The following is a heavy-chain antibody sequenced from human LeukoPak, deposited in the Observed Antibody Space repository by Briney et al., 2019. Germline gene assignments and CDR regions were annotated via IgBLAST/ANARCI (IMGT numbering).Heavy chain of an antibody. CDR2: MNPDKGGA. D-gene: IGHD2-2*01. CDR1: AYTTYN. V-gene: IGHV1-46*01. CDR3: AREREYCSGANCYGADS. Sequence: GAAVTVSCKPSAYTTYNIHWVRQAPGQGREGMGLMNPDKGGAWYAQKFQGRVTMTGNTSRDTSTTTVYIELNNLRSEDTAVYYCAREREYCSGANCYGADSWGQGTLVTVSS. J-gene: IGHJ4*02.